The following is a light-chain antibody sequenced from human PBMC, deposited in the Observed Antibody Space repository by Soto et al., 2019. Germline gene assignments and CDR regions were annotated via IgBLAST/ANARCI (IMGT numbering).Light chain of an antibody. CDR1: QIVNNRY. V-gene: IGKV3-20*01. Sequence: EFVVTQSPGTLSLSPGERATLSCRNSQIVNNRYLPWYQQEPAQAPRLLMYDAASRPGCIPDRFSGSGFGTEFTLTISRLEPEDFAVDYCQQYGFSPYTFGQGNKLEIK. CDR3: QQYGFSPYT. CDR2: DAA. J-gene: IGKJ2*01.